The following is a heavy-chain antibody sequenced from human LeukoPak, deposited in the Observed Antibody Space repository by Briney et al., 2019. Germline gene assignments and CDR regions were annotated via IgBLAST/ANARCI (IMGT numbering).Heavy chain of an antibody. D-gene: IGHD3-3*01. CDR1: GGSISSGGYY. J-gene: IGHJ6*03. Sequence: SETLSLTCTVSGGSISSGGYYWSWIRQHPGKGLEWIGYIYYSGSTYYNPSLNSRVTISVDRSKNQFSLKLSSVTAADTAVYYCERQKYYGDFWSGYSPDYMDVWGKGTTVTVSS. CDR2: IYYSGST. CDR3: ERQKYYGDFWSGYSPDYMDV. V-gene: IGHV4-31*03.